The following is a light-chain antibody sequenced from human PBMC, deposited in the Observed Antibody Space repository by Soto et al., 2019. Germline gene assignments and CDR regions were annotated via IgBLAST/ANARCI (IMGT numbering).Light chain of an antibody. Sequence: QSVLTQPASVSGSPGQSITISCTGTSSDVGGYNYVSWYQQHPGKAPKLMIYDVSNRPSGVSNRFSGSKSGNTASLTISGLQAEDKADYYCSSYTSSSTLGGVFGTGTKVTVL. CDR1: SSDVGGYNY. CDR2: DVS. CDR3: SSYTSSSTLGGV. V-gene: IGLV2-14*01. J-gene: IGLJ1*01.